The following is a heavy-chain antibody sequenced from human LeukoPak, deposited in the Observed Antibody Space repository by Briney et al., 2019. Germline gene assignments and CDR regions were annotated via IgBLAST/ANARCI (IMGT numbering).Heavy chain of an antibody. CDR1: GDSFSGNNY. CDR2: IYRSGAT. Sequence: SETLSLTCAVSGDSFSGNNYWTWVRQPPGKGLEWIGEIYRSGATNYNPSLKSRVTVSQDKSKNQFSLKLNSVTAADTAIYYCARNSSYSDLNYWGQGVLVTVSS. CDR3: ARNSSYSDLNY. D-gene: IGHD3-22*01. J-gene: IGHJ4*02. V-gene: IGHV4-4*02.